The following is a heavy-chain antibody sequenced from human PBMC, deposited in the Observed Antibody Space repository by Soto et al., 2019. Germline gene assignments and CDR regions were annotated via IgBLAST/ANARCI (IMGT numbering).Heavy chain of an antibody. CDR3: ATWRFDY. CDR2: TYYRSKWYN. V-gene: IGHV6-1*01. CDR1: GDSVSRNSAA. Sequence: SYAISGDSVSRNSAAWNWIRHSPSRGLEWLGRTYYRSKWYNDYAVSMRSRITINPDTTKNQFSLQLNSATPEDTAVYYCATWRFDYWGQGTLVTVSS. J-gene: IGHJ4*02.